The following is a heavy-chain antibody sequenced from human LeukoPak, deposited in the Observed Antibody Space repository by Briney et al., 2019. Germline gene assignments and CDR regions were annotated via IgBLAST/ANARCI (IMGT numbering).Heavy chain of an antibody. CDR1: GFTFSSYE. CDR3: ARGLDSSGRGAY. CDR2: ISSSGSTI. V-gene: IGHV3-48*03. Sequence: GGSLRLSCAASGFTFSSYEMNWVRQAPGKGLEWVSYISSSGSTIYYADSVKGRFTISRDNAKNSLYLQMNSLRAEDTAVYYRARGLDSSGRGAYWGQGTLVTVSS. J-gene: IGHJ4*02. D-gene: IGHD6-19*01.